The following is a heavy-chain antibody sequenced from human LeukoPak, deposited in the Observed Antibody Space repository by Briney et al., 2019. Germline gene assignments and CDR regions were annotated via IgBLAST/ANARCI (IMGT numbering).Heavy chain of an antibody. J-gene: IGHJ4*02. CDR1: GFSFRNYW. V-gene: IGHV3-74*01. Sequence: GSLRLSCAASGFSFRNYWMHWVRQAPGKGLLWVSRINPDGRTISYADPVKGRFTISRDNAKNTLYLQMNSLRAEDTAIYYCTREMGIWGQGTLVTVST. CDR3: TREMGI. D-gene: IGHD7-27*01. CDR2: INPDGRTI.